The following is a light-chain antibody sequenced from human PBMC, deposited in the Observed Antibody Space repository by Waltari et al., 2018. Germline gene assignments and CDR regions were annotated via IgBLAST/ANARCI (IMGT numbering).Light chain of an antibody. J-gene: IGLJ2*01. CDR3: CSYAGGSRVI. CDR2: EAT. CDR1: KNDLGTYNF. V-gene: IGLV2-23*01. Sequence: QSALTQPASLSGSPGQSIPIACAGTKNDLGTYNFVSLFQQFPGQAPKLIVYEATKRPSGVYYRSYGSKSRNTASLTTSGLQAEDAADYYCCSYAGGSRVIFGGGTKLTGL.